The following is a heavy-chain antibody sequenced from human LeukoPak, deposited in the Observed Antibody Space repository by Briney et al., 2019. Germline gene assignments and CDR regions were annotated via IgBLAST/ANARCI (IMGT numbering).Heavy chain of an antibody. CDR1: GFTFSNHG. CDR3: ARPSFVTGSYYPL. D-gene: IGHD1-26*01. V-gene: IGHV3-7*01. CDR2: IQQDGSEI. J-gene: IGHJ4*02. Sequence: GGTLRLSYAASGFTFSNHGMNWVRQAPGKGLEWVANIQQDGSEIFYVDSVRGRFTISRDNAKNSLYLQMNTLRAEDTAVYYCARPSFVTGSYYPLWGQGTLVAVSS.